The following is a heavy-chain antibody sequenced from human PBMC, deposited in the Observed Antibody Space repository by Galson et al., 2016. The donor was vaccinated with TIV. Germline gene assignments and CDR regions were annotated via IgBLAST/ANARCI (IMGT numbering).Heavy chain of an antibody. CDR3: TTSPPLELRAEYYYSGMDV. CDR2: FDPEDGET. D-gene: IGHD3-3*01. Sequence: SVKVSCKVSGKPLSELSMHWVRQAPGKGLEWMGGFDPEDGETISAQKFQGRVTMAEDTSTDTAYMELSSLTSEDTAVYYCTTSPPLELRAEYYYSGMDVWGQGTTITVSS. V-gene: IGHV1-24*01. J-gene: IGHJ6*02. CDR1: GKPLSELS.